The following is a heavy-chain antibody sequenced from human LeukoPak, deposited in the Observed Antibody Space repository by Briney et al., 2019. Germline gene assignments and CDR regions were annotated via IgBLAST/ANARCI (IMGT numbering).Heavy chain of an antibody. V-gene: IGHV1-46*01. CDR1: GYIFTNYY. CDR2: IKPGGDST. D-gene: IGHD5-24*01. Sequence: ASVKVSCKASGYIFTNYYIHWVRQAPGQGLEWMGVIKPGGDSTSSARIFQGRVYMTSDTSTSTVYMELSGLRSDDTAVYYCARVRDGYNDAYDVWGQGTMVTVPS. CDR3: ARVRDGYNDAYDV. J-gene: IGHJ3*01.